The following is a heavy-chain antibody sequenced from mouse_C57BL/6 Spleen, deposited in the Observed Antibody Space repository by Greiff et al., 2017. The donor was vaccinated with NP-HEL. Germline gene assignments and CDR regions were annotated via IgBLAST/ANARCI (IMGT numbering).Heavy chain of an antibody. J-gene: IGHJ4*01. Sequence: QVQLQQPGAELVRPGSSVKLSCKASGYTFTSYWMHWVKQRPIQGLEWIGNIDPSDSETHYNQKFKDKATLTVDKSSSTAYMQLSSLTSEDSAVCYCARRYGNYGAMDYWGQGTSVTVSS. CDR1: GYTFTSYW. D-gene: IGHD2-1*01. V-gene: IGHV1-52*01. CDR3: ARRYGNYGAMDY. CDR2: IDPSDSET.